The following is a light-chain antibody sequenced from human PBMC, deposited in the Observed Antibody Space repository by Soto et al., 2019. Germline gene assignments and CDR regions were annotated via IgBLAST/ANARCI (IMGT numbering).Light chain of an antibody. CDR1: QSVSTY. V-gene: IGKV3-20*01. Sequence: ILVSQSPAALSLFRRETPNLHLRASQSVSTYLAWYQQKPGQAPRLLIYGASNRATGIPDRFSGSGSGTDFTLTISRLEPEDFAVYYCQQYGSSGTFGQGTKVDIK. CDR2: GAS. J-gene: IGKJ1*01. CDR3: QQYGSSGT.